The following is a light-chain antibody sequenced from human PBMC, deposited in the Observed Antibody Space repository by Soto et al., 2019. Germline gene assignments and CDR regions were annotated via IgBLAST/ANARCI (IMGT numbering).Light chain of an antibody. J-gene: IGKJ1*01. Sequence: DIQMTQSPSSLSASVGDRVTITCRASQSISSSLNWYQQKPGKAPNLLIYAASSLQSGAPSRFSGSGSGTDFTLTISSLQPEDFATYYCQQSYSTLWTFAQGTKVDIK. CDR2: AAS. CDR1: QSISSS. V-gene: IGKV1-39*01. CDR3: QQSYSTLWT.